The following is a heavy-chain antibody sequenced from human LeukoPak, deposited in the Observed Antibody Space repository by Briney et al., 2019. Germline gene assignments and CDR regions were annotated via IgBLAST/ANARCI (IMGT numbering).Heavy chain of an antibody. D-gene: IGHD3-3*01. CDR1: GGTFSSYA. CDR3: ARGWSGYMSGYFDY. CDR2: IIPILGTA. Sequence: ASVKVSCKASGGTFSSYAISWVRQAPGQGLEWMGGIIPILGTANYAQKFQGRVTITADESTSTAYMELSSLRSEDTAVYYCARGWSGYMSGYFDYWGQGTLVTVSS. V-gene: IGHV1-69*13. J-gene: IGHJ4*02.